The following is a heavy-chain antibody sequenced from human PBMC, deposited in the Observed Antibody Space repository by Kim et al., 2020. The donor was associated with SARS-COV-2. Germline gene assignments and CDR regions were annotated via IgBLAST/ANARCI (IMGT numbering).Heavy chain of an antibody. V-gene: IGHV3-23*01. D-gene: IGHD2-15*01. Sequence: DRRPYADSVKGRFTISRDNSKNTLYLQMNSLRGEDTALYYCAKVISPFDSWGQGTLVTVSS. CDR3: AKVISPFDS. J-gene: IGHJ4*02. CDR2: DRR.